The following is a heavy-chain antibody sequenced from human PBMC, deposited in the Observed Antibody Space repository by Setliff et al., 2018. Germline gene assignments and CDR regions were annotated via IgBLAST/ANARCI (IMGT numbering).Heavy chain of an antibody. CDR2: ISTTGTNT. V-gene: IGHV3-23*01. CDR1: GFTFSDFG. D-gene: IGHD6-25*01. J-gene: IGHJ4*02. CDR3: ARGNSGGDY. Sequence: PGGSLRLSCAASGFTFSDFGMTLVRQAPGKRLEWVSSISTTGTNTFYADSVKGRFTISRDNAKNTLYLQMNSLRAEDTAVYYCARGNSGGDYWGQGTLVTVSS.